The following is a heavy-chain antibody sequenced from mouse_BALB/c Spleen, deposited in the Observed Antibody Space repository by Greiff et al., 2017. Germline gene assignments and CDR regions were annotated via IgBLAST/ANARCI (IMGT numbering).Heavy chain of an antibody. CDR2: IWAGGST. Sequence: VHLVESGPGLVAPSQSLSITCTVSGFSLTSYGVHWVRQPPGKGLEWLGVIWAGGSTNYNSALMSRLSISKDNSKSQVFLKMNSLQTDDTAMYYCARDLGDDGYSWFAYWGQGTLVTVSA. J-gene: IGHJ3*01. CDR1: GFSLTSYG. CDR3: ARDLGDDGYSWFAY. D-gene: IGHD2-3*01. V-gene: IGHV2-9*02.